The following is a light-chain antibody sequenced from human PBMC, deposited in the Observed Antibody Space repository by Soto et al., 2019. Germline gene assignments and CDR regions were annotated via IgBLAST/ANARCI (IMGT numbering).Light chain of an antibody. CDR1: ISNIGRNS. CDR3: ASWDDNLNGPLL. J-gene: IGLJ2*01. CDR2: NNN. Sequence: QSALTHPPSASGTPGQRVTISCSGGISNIGRNSVSWYQQVPGTAPKLIIFNNNERPSGIPGRFSGSKSGASASLAIVGLQSEDEADYFCASWDDNLNGPLLFGGGTKVTVL. V-gene: IGLV1-44*01.